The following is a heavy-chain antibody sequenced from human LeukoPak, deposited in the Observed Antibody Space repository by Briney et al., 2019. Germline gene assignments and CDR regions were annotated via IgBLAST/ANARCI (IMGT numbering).Heavy chain of an antibody. D-gene: IGHD3-22*01. CDR1: GCSISSSSYY. CDR2: IYYSGST. J-gene: IGHJ4*02. V-gene: IGHV4-39*01. Sequence: PSETLSLTCTVSGCSISSSSYYWGWIRQPPGKGLEWIGTIYYSGSTYYNPSLKSRVTISVDTSKNQFSLRLSSVTAADTAVYFCARQTYYYDTSGHTLFDYWGQGTLVTVSS. CDR3: ARQTYYYDTSGHTLFDY.